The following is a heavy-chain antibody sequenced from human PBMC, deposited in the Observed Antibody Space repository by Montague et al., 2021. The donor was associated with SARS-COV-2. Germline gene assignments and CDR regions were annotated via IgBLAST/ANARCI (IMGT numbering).Heavy chain of an antibody. V-gene: IGHV4-59*01. J-gene: IGHJ4*01. CDR1: GGSISSYY. CDR2: IYYSGST. Sequence: SETLSLTCTVSGGSISSYYWSWIRQPPGKGLEWIGYIYYSGSTNXNPSLTSRVTISVDTSKNQFSLKVRSVTAADTAVYYCARGDYYDSTGYYDYWGQGTLVTVSS. D-gene: IGHD3-22*01. CDR3: ARGDYYDSTGYYDY.